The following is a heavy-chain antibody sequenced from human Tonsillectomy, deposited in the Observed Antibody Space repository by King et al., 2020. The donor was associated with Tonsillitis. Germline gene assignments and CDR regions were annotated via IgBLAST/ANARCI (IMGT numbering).Heavy chain of an antibody. CDR2: IYHSGST. V-gene: IGHV4-38-2*01. Sequence: VQLQESGPGLVKPSETLSLTCAVSGNSINSGYYWGWIRQPPGKGLEWIGSIYHSGSTYYNPSLKSRVTISVDTSKNQFSLRLSSVTAADTAVYYCAQGGLYGGYVRGEYYFDYGGKGPRVPVS. CDR1: GNSINSGYY. D-gene: IGHD3-16*01. J-gene: IGHJ4*02. CDR3: AQGGLYGGYVRGEYYFDY.